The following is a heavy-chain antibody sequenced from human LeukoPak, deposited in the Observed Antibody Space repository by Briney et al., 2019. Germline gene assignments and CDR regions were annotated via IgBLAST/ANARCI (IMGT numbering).Heavy chain of an antibody. CDR1: GYSFTSYW. CDR2: IYPDDSDT. D-gene: IGHD2-2*01. V-gene: IGHV5-51*01. Sequence: GESLKISCKGSGYSFTSYWIGWVRQMPGKGLEWMGIIYPDDSDTRYSPSFQGQVTISADKSISTAYLQWSSLKASDTAMYYCARQSYCSSTSCLVYFDYWGQGTLVTVSS. J-gene: IGHJ4*02. CDR3: ARQSYCSSTSCLVYFDY.